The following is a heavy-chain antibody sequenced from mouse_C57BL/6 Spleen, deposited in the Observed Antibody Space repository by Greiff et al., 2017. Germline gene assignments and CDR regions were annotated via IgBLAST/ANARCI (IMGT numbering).Heavy chain of an antibody. CDR3: ARGPTLLLRPSGYFDY. V-gene: IGHV1-55*01. J-gene: IGHJ2*01. D-gene: IGHD1-1*01. Sequence: QVQLQQSGAELVKPGASVKMSCKASGYTFTSYWITWVKQRPGQGLEWIGDIYPGSGSTNYNEKFKSKATLTVDTSSSTAYMQLSSLTSEDSAVYYCARGPTLLLRPSGYFDYWGQGTTLTVSS. CDR1: GYTFTSYW. CDR2: IYPGSGST.